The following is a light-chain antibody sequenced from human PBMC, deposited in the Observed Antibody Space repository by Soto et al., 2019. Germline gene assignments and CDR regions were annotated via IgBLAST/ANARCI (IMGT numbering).Light chain of an antibody. CDR3: QQYSAWPLT. J-gene: IGKJ4*01. Sequence: EIVMTQSPATLSVSPGERAILSCRTSQSIRRTYFAWYQQKPGQPPRLLIYGVSTRATGIPARFSGSGSGTEFTLTISSLQSEDFAVYYCQQYSAWPLTFGGGTQVEMK. CDR2: GVS. V-gene: IGKV3-15*01. CDR1: QSIRRTY.